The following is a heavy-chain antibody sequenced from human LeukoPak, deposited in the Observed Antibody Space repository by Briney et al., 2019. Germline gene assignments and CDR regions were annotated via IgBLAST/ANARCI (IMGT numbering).Heavy chain of an antibody. Sequence: SVKVSCKASGGTFSSYAISWVRQAPGQGLEWMGGIIPIFGTANYAQKFQGRVTITADESTSTAYMELSSLRPEDTAVYYCASALTFCGGDCYPPPNWFDPWGQGTLVTVSS. CDR2: IIPIFGTA. D-gene: IGHD2-21*02. CDR1: GGTFSSYA. J-gene: IGHJ5*02. V-gene: IGHV1-69*13. CDR3: ASALTFCGGDCYPPPNWFDP.